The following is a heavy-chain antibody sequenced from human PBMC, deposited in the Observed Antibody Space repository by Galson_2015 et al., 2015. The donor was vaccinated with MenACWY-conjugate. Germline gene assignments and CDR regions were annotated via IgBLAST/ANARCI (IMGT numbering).Heavy chain of an antibody. D-gene: IGHD1-1*01. Sequence: SVKVSCKASGYTFTGYYMHWVRQAPGQGLEWMGWINPNSGGTNYAQKFQGWVTMTRDTSISTAYMELSRLRSDDTAVYYCARAATTGRGGGWYFDYWGQGTLVTVSS. CDR3: ARAATTGRGGGWYFDY. V-gene: IGHV1-2*04. J-gene: IGHJ4*02. CDR2: INPNSGGT. CDR1: GYTFTGYY.